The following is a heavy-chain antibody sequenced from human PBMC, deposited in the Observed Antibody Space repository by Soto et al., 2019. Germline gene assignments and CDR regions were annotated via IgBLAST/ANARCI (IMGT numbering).Heavy chain of an antibody. CDR1: GYTFTSYD. J-gene: IGHJ5*02. CDR2: MNPNSGNT. D-gene: IGHD3-3*01. V-gene: IGHV1-8*01. CDR3: ARASYYDFWSGYYHNWFDP. Sequence: VASVKVSCKASGYTFTSYDINWVRQATGQGLEWMGWMNPNSGNTGYAQKFQGRVTMTRNTSISTAYMELSSLRSEDTAVYCCARASYYDFWSGYYHNWFDPWGQGTLVTVSS.